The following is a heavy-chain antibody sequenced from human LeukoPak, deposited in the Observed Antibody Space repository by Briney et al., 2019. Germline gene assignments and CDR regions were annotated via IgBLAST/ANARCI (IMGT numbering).Heavy chain of an antibody. J-gene: IGHJ4*02. CDR3: AHSFARIAVAGTVFDY. D-gene: IGHD6-19*01. V-gene: IGHV2-5*01. Sequence: CGPPEMHPTQILTLTYTLSGFSLSTSGVGVGWIRHPPGKALEWLALIYWNDDKRYSSSLKSRLTITKDTSKNQVVLTMTNMDPVDTATYYCAHSFARIAVAGTVFDYWGQGTLVTVSS. CDR1: GFSLSTSGVG. CDR2: IYWNDDK.